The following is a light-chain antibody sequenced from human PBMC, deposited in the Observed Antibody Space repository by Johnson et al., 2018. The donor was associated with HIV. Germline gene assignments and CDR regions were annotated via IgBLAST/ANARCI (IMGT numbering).Light chain of an antibody. CDR3: GTWDSSLSAQYV. CDR2: DNN. J-gene: IGLJ1*01. V-gene: IGLV1-51*02. Sequence: QSVLTQPPSVSAAPGQKVTISCSGSSSNIGNNYVSWYQQLPGTAPKLLIYDNNKRPSGIPDRFSGSKSGTSATLGITGLQTGDEADYYCGTWDSSLSAQYVFGTGTKVNVL. CDR1: SSNIGNNY.